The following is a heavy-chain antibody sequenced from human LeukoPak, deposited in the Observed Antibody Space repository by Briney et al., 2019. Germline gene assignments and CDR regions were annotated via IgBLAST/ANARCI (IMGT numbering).Heavy chain of an antibody. V-gene: IGHV4-39*01. CDR3: ARHLGGYTNINWFDL. D-gene: IGHD4-11*01. CDR2: IHYSGNT. CDR1: GGSFSSYY. Sequence: SETLSLTCAVYGGSFSSYYWGWIRQPPGKGLEWMGSIHYSGNTYYNPSLKSRVTISVDTSKNQLSLKLYSVTAADTAVYYCARHLGGYTNINWFDLWGQGTLVTVSS. J-gene: IGHJ5*02.